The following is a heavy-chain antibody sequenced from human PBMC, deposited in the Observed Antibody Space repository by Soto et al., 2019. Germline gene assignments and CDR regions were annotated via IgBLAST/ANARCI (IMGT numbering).Heavy chain of an antibody. D-gene: IGHD3-22*01. CDR1: GFIFTSSA. J-gene: IGHJ4*02. Sequence: SVKVSCKASGFIFTSSAVQWVRQARGQRLEWIGWIVVGSGNTNYAQKFQERVTITRDMSTSTAYMELSSLRSEDTAVYYCAAGRHHYDSSGYWAPVDYWGQGTLVTVSS. CDR2: IVVGSGNT. CDR3: AAGRHHYDSSGYWAPVDY. V-gene: IGHV1-58*01.